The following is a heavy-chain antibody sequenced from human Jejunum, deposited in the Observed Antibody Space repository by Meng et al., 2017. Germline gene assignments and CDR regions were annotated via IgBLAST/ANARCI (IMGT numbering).Heavy chain of an antibody. CDR2: IKYDGSET. Sequence: GESLKISCAASGFSFGVHWMTWLRQGPGKGLEWVANIKYDGSETYYVDSVKGRFTISRDNAKNSLFLQMTSLRAEDTAVYYCARQDPFSRSSPDFWGQGTLVTVSS. V-gene: IGHV3-7*01. D-gene: IGHD6-6*01. CDR1: GFSFGVHW. CDR3: ARQDPFSRSSPDF. J-gene: IGHJ4*02.